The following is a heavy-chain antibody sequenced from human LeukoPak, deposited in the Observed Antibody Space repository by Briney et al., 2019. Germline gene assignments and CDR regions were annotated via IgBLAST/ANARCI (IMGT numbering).Heavy chain of an antibody. CDR3: ASERPSSSWYDY. D-gene: IGHD6-13*01. CDR2: IYQDGREK. CDR1: GFXXXSHL. J-gene: IGHJ4*02. Sequence: SGFXXXSHLMTWLRQAPGKGLEWVANIYQDGREKYYVTSVRGRFTISRDNAKNSLYLQMDSLRAEDTGVYYCASERPSSSWYDYWGQGTLVTVSS. V-gene: IGHV3-7*01.